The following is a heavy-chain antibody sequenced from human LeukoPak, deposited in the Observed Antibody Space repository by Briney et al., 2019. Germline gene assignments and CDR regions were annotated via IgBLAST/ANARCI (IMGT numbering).Heavy chain of an antibody. J-gene: IGHJ3*02. Sequence: ASETLSLTCTVSGGSISSYYWSWIRQPPGKGLEWLGYIYYSGSTNYNPSLKSRVTISVDTSKNQFSLKLSSVTAADTAVYYCARERPAYCGGDCYPGAFDIWGQGTMVTVSS. CDR3: ARERPAYCGGDCYPGAFDI. D-gene: IGHD2-21*02. CDR1: GGSISSYY. V-gene: IGHV4-59*01. CDR2: IYYSGST.